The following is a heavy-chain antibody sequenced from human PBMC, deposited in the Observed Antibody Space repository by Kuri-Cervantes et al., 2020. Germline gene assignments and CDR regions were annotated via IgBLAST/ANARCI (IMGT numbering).Heavy chain of an antibody. CDR1: GFTVSSNY. CDR2: IYSGGST. Sequence: GESLKISCAASGFTVSSNYMSWVRQAPGKGLGWVSVIYSGGSTYYADSVKGRFTISRDNSKNTLYLQMNSLRAEDTAVYYCARASGYSSSWPSKYYYYYGMDVWGQGTTVTVSS. D-gene: IGHD6-13*01. J-gene: IGHJ6*02. CDR3: ARASGYSSSWPSKYYYYYGMDV. V-gene: IGHV3-53*05.